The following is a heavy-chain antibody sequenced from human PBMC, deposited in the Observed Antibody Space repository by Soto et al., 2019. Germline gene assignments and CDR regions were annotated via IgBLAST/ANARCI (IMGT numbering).Heavy chain of an antibody. D-gene: IGHD4-4*01. CDR3: ARDIPDDYSNFFVYYYGMDV. V-gene: IGHV3-30-3*01. Sequence: GGSLRLSCAASGFTFSSYAMHWVRQAPGKGLEWVAVISYDGSNKYYADSVKGRFTISRDNSKNTLYLQMNSLRAEDTAVYYCARDIPDDYSNFFVYYYGMDVWGQGTTVTVSS. J-gene: IGHJ6*02. CDR1: GFTFSSYA. CDR2: ISYDGSNK.